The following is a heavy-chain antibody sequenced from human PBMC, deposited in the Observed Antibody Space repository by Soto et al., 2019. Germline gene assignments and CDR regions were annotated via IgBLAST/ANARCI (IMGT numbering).Heavy chain of an antibody. D-gene: IGHD2-15*01. Sequence: EVQLLESGGGLVQPGGSLRLSCAASGFTFSSYAMSWVRQAPGKGLEWVSAISGSGGSTYYADSVKGRFTISRDNSKNTLYLQMNSLRAEDTAVYYCATRSKTLCSGGSCYYFDYWGQGTLVTVSS. CDR1: GFTFSSYA. V-gene: IGHV3-23*01. J-gene: IGHJ4*02. CDR3: ATRSKTLCSGGSCYYFDY. CDR2: ISGSGGST.